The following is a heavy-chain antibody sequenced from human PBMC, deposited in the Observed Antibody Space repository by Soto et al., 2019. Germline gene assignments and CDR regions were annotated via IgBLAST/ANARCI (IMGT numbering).Heavy chain of an antibody. CDR3: AREEEPDFWSVTPYYYYYYMDV. V-gene: IGHV3-21*01. CDR2: ISSSSSYI. CDR1: GFTFSSYS. D-gene: IGHD3-3*01. J-gene: IGHJ6*03. Sequence: PGGSLRLSCAASGFTFSSYSINWVRQAPGKGLEWVSSISSSSSYIYYADSVKGRFTISRDNAKNSLYLQMNSLRAEDTAVYYCAREEEPDFWSVTPYYYYYYMDVWGKGTTVTVSS.